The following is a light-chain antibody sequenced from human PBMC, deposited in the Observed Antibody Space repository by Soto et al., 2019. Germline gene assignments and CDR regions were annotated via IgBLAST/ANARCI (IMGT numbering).Light chain of an antibody. V-gene: IGKV1-39*01. Sequence: DIQMTQSPSSLSASVGDRVTITCRASQSISRYLHWYQHKPGKAPKLLIYAASNLQSGVPSRFSGSGSGRDFTLTISSLQPEEFATYYCQESYSTPLWTFGQGTKVQIK. CDR1: QSISRY. J-gene: IGKJ1*01. CDR3: QESYSTPLWT. CDR2: AAS.